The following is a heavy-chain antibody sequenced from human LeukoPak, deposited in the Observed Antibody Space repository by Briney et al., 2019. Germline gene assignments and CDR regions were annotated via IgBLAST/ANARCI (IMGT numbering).Heavy chain of an antibody. Sequence: GGSLRLSCAASGFTFSSYSMSWVRQAPGKGLEWVSYISSSSSTIYYADSVKGRFTISRDNAKNSLYLQMNSLRAEDTAVYYCARDLQVVDYYDSSGYPGGGYWGQGTLVTVSS. CDR2: ISSSSSTI. J-gene: IGHJ4*02. CDR3: ARDLQVVDYYDSSGYPGGGY. V-gene: IGHV3-48*01. CDR1: GFTFSSYS. D-gene: IGHD3-22*01.